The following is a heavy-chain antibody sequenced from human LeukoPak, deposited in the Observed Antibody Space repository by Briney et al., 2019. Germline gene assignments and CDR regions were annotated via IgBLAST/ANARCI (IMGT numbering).Heavy chain of an antibody. CDR3: ARGAYSISWSPPGFFDY. CDR1: GGSISSGGYS. J-gene: IGHJ4*02. V-gene: IGHV4-30-2*01. Sequence: SETLSLTCAVSGGSISSGGYSWNWIRQPPGKGLEWIGHIYHSESTFYNPSLKSRVTVSLDRSKNQFSLKLSSVTAADTAVYYCARGAYSISWSPPGFFDYWGQGTLVTVSS. D-gene: IGHD6-13*01. CDR2: IYHSEST.